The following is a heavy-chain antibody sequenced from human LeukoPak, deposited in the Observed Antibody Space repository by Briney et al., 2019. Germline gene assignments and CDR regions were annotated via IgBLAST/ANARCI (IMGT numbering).Heavy chain of an antibody. D-gene: IGHD3-10*01. Sequence: PGRSLRLSCAASGFTFMSYAMHWVRQVPGKGLEWVAFISYDGNNKYYADSVKGRFTISRDNSKNTLYLQVNSLRAEDTAVYYCTRDLSRNYCIDYWGQGTLVTVSS. CDR1: GFTFMSYA. J-gene: IGHJ4*02. CDR3: TRDLSRNYCIDY. V-gene: IGHV3-30-3*01. CDR2: ISYDGNNK.